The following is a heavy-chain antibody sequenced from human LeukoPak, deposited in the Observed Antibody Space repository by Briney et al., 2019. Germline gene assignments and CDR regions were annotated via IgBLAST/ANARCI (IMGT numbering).Heavy chain of an antibody. D-gene: IGHD2-2*01. CDR3: ARVPPSAHQLLSSDY. J-gene: IGHJ4*02. V-gene: IGHV1-18*04. CDR1: GYTFTNYG. Sequence: ASVMVSCKASGYTFTNYGISWVQQAPGQRLEWMAWISANNGETRYAQNFQGRVTMTTDTSTSTAYLELRSLRSDDTAVYYCARVPPSAHQLLSSDYWGQGTQVTVSS. CDR2: ISANNGET.